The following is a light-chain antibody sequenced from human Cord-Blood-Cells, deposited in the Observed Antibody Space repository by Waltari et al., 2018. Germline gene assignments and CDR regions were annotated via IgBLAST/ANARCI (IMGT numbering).Light chain of an antibody. CDR3: QQYYSTPFT. V-gene: IGKV4-1*01. CDR2: WAS. Sequence: DIVMNQSPDSLAVSLGERATINCKSSQSVLYSSNNKNYLAWYQQQPGQPPMLLIYWASTRESGVPDRFSGSGSGTDFTLTVSSLQAEDVAVYYCQQYYSTPFTCGPGTKVDIK. CDR1: QSVLYSSNNKNY. J-gene: IGKJ3*01.